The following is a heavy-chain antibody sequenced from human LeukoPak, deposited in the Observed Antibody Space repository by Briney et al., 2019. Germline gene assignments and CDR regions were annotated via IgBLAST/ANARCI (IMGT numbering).Heavy chain of an antibody. CDR3: ARTSVAGTPWFDP. D-gene: IGHD6-19*01. V-gene: IGHV3-11*06. CDR2: ISSSSSYT. Sequence: PGRSLRLSCAASGFTFSDYYMSWIRQAPGKGLEWVSCISSSSSYTNYADSVKGRFTISRDNAKNSLYPQMNSLRAEDTAVYYCARTSVAGTPWFDPWGQGTLVTVSS. J-gene: IGHJ5*02. CDR1: GFTFSDYY.